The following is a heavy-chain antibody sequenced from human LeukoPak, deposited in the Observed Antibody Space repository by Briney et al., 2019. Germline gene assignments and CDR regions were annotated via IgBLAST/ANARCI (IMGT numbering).Heavy chain of an antibody. CDR2: SSWNSGSI. CDR3: AKDIQKETVDAFDI. CDR1: GFTFDDYA. Sequence: GRSLRLSCRVSGFTFDDYAMHWGRQAPGKGPGWVSGSSWNSGSIGYADPAEGRFTISRDNAKTSLNLQMNSVRAEDTALYCCAKDIQKETVDAFDIWGQGTMVTVSS. V-gene: IGHV3-9*01. J-gene: IGHJ3*02.